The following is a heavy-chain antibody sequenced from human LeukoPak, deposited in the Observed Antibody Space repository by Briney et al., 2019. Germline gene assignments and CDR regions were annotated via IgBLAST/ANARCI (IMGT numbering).Heavy chain of an antibody. CDR2: IIPILGIA. D-gene: IGHD5-12*01. J-gene: IGHJ4*02. Sequence: ASVKVSCKASGGTFSSYAISWVRQAPGQGLEWMGRIIPILGIANYAQKFQGRVTITADKSTSTAYMELSSLRSEDTAVYYCARDESHSGYDFVPSGFDYWGQGTPVTVSS. CDR3: ARDESHSGYDFVPSGFDY. V-gene: IGHV1-69*04. CDR1: GGTFSSYA.